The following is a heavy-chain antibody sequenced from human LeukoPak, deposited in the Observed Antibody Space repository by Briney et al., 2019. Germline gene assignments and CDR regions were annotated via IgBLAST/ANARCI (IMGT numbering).Heavy chain of an antibody. CDR1: YGSISNYY. V-gene: IGHV4-59*01. CDR3: ARGNYKYYYYMDV. CDR2: IYYSGST. D-gene: IGHD1-7*01. J-gene: IGHJ6*03. Sequence: SETLSLTCTVSYGSISNYYWSWIRQPPGKGLEWIGYIYYSGSTNYNPSLKSRVTISVDTSKNQFSLKLSSVTAADTAVYYCARGNYKYYYYMDVWGKGTTVTVSS.